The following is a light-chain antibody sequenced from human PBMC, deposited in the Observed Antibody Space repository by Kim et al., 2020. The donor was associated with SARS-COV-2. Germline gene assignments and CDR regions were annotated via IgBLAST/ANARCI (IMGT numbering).Light chain of an antibody. V-gene: IGKV1-5*03. CDR2: KAS. CDR1: QSVSSW. CDR3: QQYDSHPYT. J-gene: IGKJ2*01. Sequence: DIQMTQSPSTLSASVGDRVTITCRASQSVSSWLAWYQQKPGKAPKLLIYKASTLEGGVPSRFSGRGSGTEFTLTINSLQPDDFATYSCQQYDSHPYTFGQGTKVAI.